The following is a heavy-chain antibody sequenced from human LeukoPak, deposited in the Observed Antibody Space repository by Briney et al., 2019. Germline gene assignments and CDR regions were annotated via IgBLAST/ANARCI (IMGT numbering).Heavy chain of an antibody. Sequence: GQSLRLSCAASGFTFSTYWMHWVRQPPGKGLVWVSRINSDGYRTSYADSVKGRFTISRDNAKNTLYLQMNSLRAEDTAVYYCARAPGARWFDPWGQGTLVTVS. J-gene: IGHJ5*02. V-gene: IGHV3-74*01. CDR2: INSDGYRT. D-gene: IGHD6-25*01. CDR1: GFTFSTYW. CDR3: ARAPGARWFDP.